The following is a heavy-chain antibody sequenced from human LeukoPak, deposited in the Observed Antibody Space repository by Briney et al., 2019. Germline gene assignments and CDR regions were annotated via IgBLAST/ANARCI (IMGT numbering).Heavy chain of an antibody. CDR2: ISGSGGST. Sequence: GGSLRLSCAASGFTFSSYAMSWVRQAPGKGLEWVSAISGSGGSTYYADSVKGRFTISRDTSKNTLYLQMNSLRAEGTAVYYCANFDYDYGMDVWGQGATVTVSS. CDR1: GFTFSSYA. J-gene: IGHJ6*02. CDR3: ANFDYDYGMDV. V-gene: IGHV3-23*01.